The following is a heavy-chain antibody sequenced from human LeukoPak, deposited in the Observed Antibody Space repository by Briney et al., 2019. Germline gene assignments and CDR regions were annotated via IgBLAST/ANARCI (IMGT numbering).Heavy chain of an antibody. J-gene: IGHJ6*02. V-gene: IGHV4-34*01. CDR2: INHSGST. Sequence: SETLSLTCAVYGGSFSGYYWSWIRQPPGKGLEWIGEINHSGSTNYNPSLESRVTISVDTSKNQFSLKLSSVTAADTAVYYCARETLVLSYYYYGMDVWGQGTTVTVSS. CDR3: ARETLVLSYYYYGMDV. CDR1: GGSFSGYY. D-gene: IGHD6-13*01.